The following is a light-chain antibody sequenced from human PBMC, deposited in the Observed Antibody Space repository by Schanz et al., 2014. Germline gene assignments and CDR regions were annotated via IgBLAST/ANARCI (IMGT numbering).Light chain of an antibody. V-gene: IGLV2-14*01. Sequence: QSALTQPASVSGSPGQSITISCTGTSSDVGGYNYVSWYQQHPGKAPKLMIYDVSNRPSGVSNRFSGSKSGNTASLNISGFQGEDEADYYCSSYTSSSVVFGGGTKLTVL. J-gene: IGLJ2*01. CDR2: DVS. CDR1: SSDVGGYNY. CDR3: SSYTSSSVV.